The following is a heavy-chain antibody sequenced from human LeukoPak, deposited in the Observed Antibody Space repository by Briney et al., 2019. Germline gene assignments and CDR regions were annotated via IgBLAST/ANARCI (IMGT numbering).Heavy chain of an antibody. V-gene: IGHV1-58*01. J-gene: IGHJ4*02. CDR2: IVVGSGNT. CDR3: TNGEGYCSGGSCQNPFDY. CDR1: GFTFTSSA. Sequence: GASVKVSCKASGFTFTSSAVQWVRQARGQRLEWIGWIVVGSGNTSYAQKFQGRVTMTRDTSTSTVYMELSSLRSEDTAVYYCTNGEGYCSGGSCQNPFDYWGQGTLVTVSS. D-gene: IGHD2-15*01.